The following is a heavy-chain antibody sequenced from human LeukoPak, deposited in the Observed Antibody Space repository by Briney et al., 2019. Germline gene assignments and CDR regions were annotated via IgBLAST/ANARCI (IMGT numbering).Heavy chain of an antibody. Sequence: SETLSLTCSVSGASITRYYWTWIRQPVGKGLEWFGRLYTNGTVNYNPSLRSRVTMSRDTSRNQFPLKLTSVTAADTAVYYCARLLGSSGYAGDWYFDLWGPGALVTVSS. D-gene: IGHD3-22*01. CDR2: LYTNGTV. J-gene: IGHJ2*01. CDR3: ARLLGSSGYAGDWYFDL. V-gene: IGHV4-4*07. CDR1: GASITRYY.